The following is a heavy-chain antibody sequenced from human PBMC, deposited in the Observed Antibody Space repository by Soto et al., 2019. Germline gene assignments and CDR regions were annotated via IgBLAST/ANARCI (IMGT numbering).Heavy chain of an antibody. CDR3: ARDLEFEFSSSS. CDR1: GFTFSTYS. CDR2: ISSSSGSI. D-gene: IGHD6-6*01. Sequence: PGGSLRLSCSASGFTFSTYSMNWVREAPGKGLEWVSSISSSSGSIYYADSVKGRFTISRDNAKNSLFLQMNSLRVEDTAVYYCARDLEFEFSSSSWGQGTLVTVSS. J-gene: IGHJ5*02. V-gene: IGHV3-21*06.